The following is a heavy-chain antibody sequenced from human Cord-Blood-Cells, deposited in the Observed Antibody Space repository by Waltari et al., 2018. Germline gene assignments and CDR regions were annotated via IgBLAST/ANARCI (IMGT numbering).Heavy chain of an antibody. CDR1: GGTFSSYA. D-gene: IGHD2-2*01. J-gene: IGHJ6*03. CDR3: ATPWRYCSSTSCYWYYMDV. V-gene: IGHV1-69*01. Sequence: QVQLVQSGAEVKKPGSSVKASCKASGGTFSSYANSWVRQAPGHGLEWMAGIIPIFGTANYAQKFQGRVTITADESTSTAYMELSSLRSEDTAVYYCATPWRYCSSTSCYWYYMDVWGKGTTVTVSS. CDR2: IIPIFGTA.